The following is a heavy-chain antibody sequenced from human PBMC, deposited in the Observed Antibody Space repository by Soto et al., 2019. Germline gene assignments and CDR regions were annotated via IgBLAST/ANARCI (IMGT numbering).Heavy chain of an antibody. CDR2: MNPNSGNT. Sequence: QVQLVQSGAEVKKPGASVKVSCKASGYTFTSYDINWVRQATGQGLEWMGWMNPNSGNTDYAQKFQGRVTMTRNTSISTAYMELSSLRSEDTAVYYCAREQSCSGGSCYHFDYWGQGTLVTVSS. D-gene: IGHD2-15*01. J-gene: IGHJ4*02. CDR3: AREQSCSGGSCYHFDY. V-gene: IGHV1-8*01. CDR1: GYTFTSYD.